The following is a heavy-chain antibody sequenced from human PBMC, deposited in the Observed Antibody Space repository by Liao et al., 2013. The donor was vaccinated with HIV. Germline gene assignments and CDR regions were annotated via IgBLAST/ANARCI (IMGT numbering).Heavy chain of an antibody. J-gene: IGHJ3*02. Sequence: QVQLQQWGAGLLKSSETLSLTCAMYGGSFSDYYWSWIRQPPGKGLEWIGEINHSGSTNYNPSLKSRVTISVDTSKKQFSLKLSSVTAADTAVYYCARAPMELSRRDAFDIWGQGTMVTVSS. CDR2: INHSGST. CDR1: GGSFSDYY. V-gene: IGHV4-34*02. CDR3: ARAPMELSRRDAFDI. D-gene: IGHD3-16*02.